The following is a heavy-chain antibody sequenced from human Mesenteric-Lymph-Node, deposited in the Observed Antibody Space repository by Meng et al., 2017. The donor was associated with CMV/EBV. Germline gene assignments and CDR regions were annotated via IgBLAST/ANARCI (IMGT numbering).Heavy chain of an antibody. CDR2: IRTKPYGGTT. J-gene: IGHJ6*02. CDR3: TRDGPYSSSWYAANGMDV. D-gene: IGHD6-13*01. Sequence: GGSRRLSWTASGSSLGGHAMSWVRQATGKGLEWVSFIRTKPYGGTTEYAAAVKGRFTISRDDSKRIAYLQMNSLKSEDTAIYYCTRDGPYSSSWYAANGMDVWGQGTTVTVSS. V-gene: IGHV3-49*04. CDR1: GSSLGGHA.